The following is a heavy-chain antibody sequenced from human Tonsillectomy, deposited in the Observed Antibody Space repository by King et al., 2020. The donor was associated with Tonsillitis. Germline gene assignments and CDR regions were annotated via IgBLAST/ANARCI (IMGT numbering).Heavy chain of an antibody. CDR1: GFTFGSYA. D-gene: IGHD2-15*01. CDR3: ARVLGRGCIAGSCYSDY. CDR2: ITGSSINT. V-gene: IGHV3-23*04. Sequence: VQLVESGGGLVQPGGSLRLSCAASGFTFGSYAMSWVRQAPGKGLEWVSTITGSSINTYNADAVKGRFTISRDNTKNTLYLQMNSLRVEDTAVYYCARVLGRGCIAGSCYSDYWGQGTLVTVSS. J-gene: IGHJ4*02.